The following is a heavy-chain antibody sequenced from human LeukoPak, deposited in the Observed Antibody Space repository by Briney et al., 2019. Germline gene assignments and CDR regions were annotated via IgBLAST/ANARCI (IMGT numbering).Heavy chain of an antibody. CDR2: IKQDGSEK. Sequence: GGSLRLSWAASGFTFSSYWMSWVRQAPGKGLEWVANIKQDGSEKFYVDSVKGRFTISRDNAKHSLYLQMNSLRAEDTAVYYCAREPDYGDYWGQGTLVTVSS. CDR1: GFTFSSYW. CDR3: AREPDYGDY. V-gene: IGHV3-7*04. J-gene: IGHJ4*02. D-gene: IGHD4-17*01.